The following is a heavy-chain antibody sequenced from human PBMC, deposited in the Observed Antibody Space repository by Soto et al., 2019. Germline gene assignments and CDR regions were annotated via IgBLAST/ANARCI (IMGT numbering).Heavy chain of an antibody. CDR3: ARDSRNYFHY. Sequence: AASGKVSCKASGYTFTSYGISWGRQAPGQGLEWMGWISAYNGNTNYAQKLQGRVTMTTDTSTSTAYMELRSLRSDDTAVYYCARDSRNYFHYRGQGTLATVPS. V-gene: IGHV1-18*01. CDR2: ISAYNGNT. J-gene: IGHJ4*02. CDR1: GYTFTSYG.